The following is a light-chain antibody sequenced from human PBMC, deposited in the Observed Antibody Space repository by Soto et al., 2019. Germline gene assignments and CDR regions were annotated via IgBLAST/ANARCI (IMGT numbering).Light chain of an antibody. J-gene: IGLJ1*01. Sequence: QSALTQPPSVSGAPGQRVTISCTGSSSNIGAGYDVHWYQQLPGTAPKLLIYRNTKRPSGVPDRFSGSKSGTSASLAITGLQAEDEADYYCQSCDSSLSGSGVFGTGTKVTVL. CDR3: QSCDSSLSGSGV. CDR1: SSNIGAGYD. V-gene: IGLV1-40*01. CDR2: RNT.